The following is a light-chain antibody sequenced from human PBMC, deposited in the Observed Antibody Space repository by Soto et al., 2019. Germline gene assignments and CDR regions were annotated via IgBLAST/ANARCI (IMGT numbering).Light chain of an antibody. CDR3: QQYNIWPPYT. Sequence: EIVTTQSPATLSVSPGERATLYCKASQRISSNLAWYQQKPGQPPRLLIYGASTRASGIPARFSGSGSGTEFTLTISGLQSEDFALYYCQQYNIWPPYTFGQGTKLEIK. J-gene: IGKJ2*01. V-gene: IGKV3-15*01. CDR1: QRISSN. CDR2: GAS.